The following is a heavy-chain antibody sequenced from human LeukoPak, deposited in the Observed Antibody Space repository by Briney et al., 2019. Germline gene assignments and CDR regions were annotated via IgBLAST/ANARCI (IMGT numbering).Heavy chain of an antibody. CDR2: ISGSGGST. J-gene: IGHJ3*02. D-gene: IGHD6-19*01. V-gene: IGHV3-23*01. CDR1: GFTFSSYA. CDR3: AKDRGSGWPRYDAFDI. Sequence: PGGSLRLSCAASGFTFSSYAMSWVRQAPGKGLEWVSAISGSGGSTYYADSVKGRFTISRDNSKNTLYLQMNSLRAEDTAVYYCAKDRGSGWPRYDAFDIWGQGTMVTVSS.